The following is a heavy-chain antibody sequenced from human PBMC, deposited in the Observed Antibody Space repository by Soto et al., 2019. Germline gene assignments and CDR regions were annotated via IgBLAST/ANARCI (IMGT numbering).Heavy chain of an antibody. CDR3: AAGYTTGPDAFDI. CDR2: IFPGDSDT. J-gene: IGHJ3*02. CDR1: GYNFANYW. V-gene: IGHV5-51*01. Sequence: GESLKISCKGSGYNFANYWNGWVCQMPGKGLEWMGMIFPGDSDTKNSPSLQGQITMSVDKSDSSAYLQWRSLKASDTAMYYCAAGYTTGPDAFDIWGQGTMVTVSS. D-gene: IGHD6-13*01.